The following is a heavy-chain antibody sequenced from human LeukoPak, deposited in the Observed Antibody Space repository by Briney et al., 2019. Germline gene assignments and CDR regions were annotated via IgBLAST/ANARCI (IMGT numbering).Heavy chain of an antibody. J-gene: IGHJ5*02. V-gene: IGHV4-4*07. D-gene: IGHD2-15*01. Sequence: SETLSLTCTVSGGSISSYYWSWIRQLAGKGLEWIGRIYTSGSTNYNPSLKSRVTMSVDTSKNQFSLKLSSVTAADTAVYYCARDEFGYCSGGSCLQEPYNWFDPWGQGTLVTVSS. CDR1: GGSISSYY. CDR3: ARDEFGYCSGGSCLQEPYNWFDP. CDR2: IYTSGST.